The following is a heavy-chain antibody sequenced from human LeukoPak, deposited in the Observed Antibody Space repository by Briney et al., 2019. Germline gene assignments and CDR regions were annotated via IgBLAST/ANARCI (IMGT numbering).Heavy chain of an antibody. Sequence: GGSLRLSCAASGFLLSRCAMSWVRQSPGKGVEWVSSISGAGDITHYAESVKGRFTISRDNSGNTLYVQMDSLRAEDTAVYYCAKVKSSLTLIGAWGQGTLVTVSS. V-gene: IGHV3-23*01. CDR1: GFLLSRCA. J-gene: IGHJ5*02. CDR2: ISGAGDIT. CDR3: AKVKSSLTLIGA. D-gene: IGHD2-8*01.